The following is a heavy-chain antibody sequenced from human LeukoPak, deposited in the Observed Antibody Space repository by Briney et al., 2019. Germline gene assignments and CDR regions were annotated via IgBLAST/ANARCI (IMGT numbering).Heavy chain of an antibody. D-gene: IGHD5-18*01. Sequence: PGGSLKLSCAASGFTFVAYEVNWVRQAPGNGLEWVSCISTSGNTVYYADSLKGRFTVSRDNARNSLYLQMNSLSAEDTAIYYCARDGPGYSFDYWGQGTLVTVSS. J-gene: IGHJ4*02. CDR1: GFTFVAYE. V-gene: IGHV3-48*03. CDR2: ISTSGNTV. CDR3: ARDGPGYSFDY.